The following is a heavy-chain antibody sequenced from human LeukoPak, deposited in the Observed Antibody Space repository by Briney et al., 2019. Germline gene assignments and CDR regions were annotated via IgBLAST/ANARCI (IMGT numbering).Heavy chain of an antibody. D-gene: IGHD2-15*01. J-gene: IGHJ4*02. CDR3: ARDARRFDY. CDR1: GGSISSSSYY. CDR2: IYYSGST. V-gene: IGHV4-39*07. Sequence: PSETLSLTCTVSGGSISSSSYYWGWIRQPPGKGLEWIGSIYYSGSTYYNPSLKSRVTISVDTSKNQFSLKLSSVTAADTAVYYCARDARRFDYWGQGTLVTVSS.